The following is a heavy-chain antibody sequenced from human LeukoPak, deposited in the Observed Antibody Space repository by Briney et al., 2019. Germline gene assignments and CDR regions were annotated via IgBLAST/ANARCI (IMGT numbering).Heavy chain of an antibody. V-gene: IGHV1-2*02. J-gene: IGHJ4*02. Sequence: ASVKVSCKTSGYTFTGYYIHWVRQAPGQGLERMGWINPDSGGTTYAQNFQGAVTMTRDTSTSTAYMELSSLRSDDTAVYYCARRLGTGTTLGYWGQGTLVTVSS. CDR2: INPDSGGT. D-gene: IGHD1-1*01. CDR1: GYTFTGYY. CDR3: ARRLGTGTTLGY.